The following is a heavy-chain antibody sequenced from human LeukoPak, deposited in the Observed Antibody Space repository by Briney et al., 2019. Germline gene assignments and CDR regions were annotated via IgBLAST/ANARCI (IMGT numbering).Heavy chain of an antibody. D-gene: IGHD3-10*01. Sequence: GASVKVSCKASGYTFTSYDINWVRQATGQGLEWMGWMNPNSGNTGYAQKFQGRVTITRNTSISTAYMELSSLRSEDTAVYYCVAMVRGGNWFDPWGQGTLVTVSS. CDR2: MNPNSGNT. J-gene: IGHJ5*02. V-gene: IGHV1-8*01. CDR3: VAMVRGGNWFDP. CDR1: GYTFTSYD.